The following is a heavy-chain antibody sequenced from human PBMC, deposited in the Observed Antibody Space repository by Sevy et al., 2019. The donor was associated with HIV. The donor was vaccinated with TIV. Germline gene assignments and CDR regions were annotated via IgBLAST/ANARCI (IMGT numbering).Heavy chain of an antibody. Sequence: GGSLRLSCAASGFPLSKYAMSWVRQAPGKGLEWVSTLIGGGSRSYYADSVTGRLIISRDNSRNTLYLQMNSLRAEDTAIYYCAKRRVQSGLSGGGANFGMDVCGRGTTVTVSS. CDR2: LIGGGSRS. J-gene: IGHJ6*02. D-gene: IGHD2-8*02. CDR1: GFPLSKYA. V-gene: IGHV3-23*01. CDR3: AKRRVQSGLSGGGANFGMDV.